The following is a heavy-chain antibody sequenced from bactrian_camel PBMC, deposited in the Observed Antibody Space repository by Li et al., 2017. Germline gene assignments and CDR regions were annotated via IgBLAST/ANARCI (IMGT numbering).Heavy chain of an antibody. CDR1: GWIYGSYC. V-gene: IGHV3S53*01. Sequence: HVQLVESGGGSVQAGGSLRLSCVLSGWIYGSYCFGWFRQAPGKGRVGVACIDSTDSTNYAHSVRGRFTIIKDRAHNTLTLEMNSLKPDDSGTYYCAYESGTTPDLCRRRGPGGYFGQGTQVTVS. CDR2: IDSTDST. J-gene: IGHJ4*01. D-gene: IGHD7*01.